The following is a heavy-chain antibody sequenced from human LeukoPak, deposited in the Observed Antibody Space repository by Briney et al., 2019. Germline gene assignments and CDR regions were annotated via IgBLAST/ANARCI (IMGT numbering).Heavy chain of an antibody. V-gene: IGHV3-23*01. D-gene: IGHD6-19*01. J-gene: IGHJ4*02. CDR1: GFTFSSYA. CDR3: AKDLIAVAGRDY. Sequence: QPGGSLRLSCAASGFTFSSYAMSWVRQAPGKGLEWVSAISGSGGSTYYADSVKGRFTISSDNSKNKLYLQMNSLRAEDTAVYYCAKDLIAVAGRDYWGQGTLVTVSS. CDR2: ISGSGGST.